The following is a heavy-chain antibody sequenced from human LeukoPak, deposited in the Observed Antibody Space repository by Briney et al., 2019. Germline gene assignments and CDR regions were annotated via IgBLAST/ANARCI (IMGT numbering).Heavy chain of an antibody. Sequence: PSETLSLTCTVSGGSISSSSYYWGWIRQPPGKGLEWIGSIYYSGSTYYNPSLKSRVTISVDTSKNQFSLKLSSVTAADTAVYYCARDGGGYSSSLSSFDPWGQGTLVTVSS. J-gene: IGHJ5*02. CDR1: GGSISSSSYY. V-gene: IGHV4-39*07. D-gene: IGHD6-13*01. CDR2: IYYSGST. CDR3: ARDGGGYSSSLSSFDP.